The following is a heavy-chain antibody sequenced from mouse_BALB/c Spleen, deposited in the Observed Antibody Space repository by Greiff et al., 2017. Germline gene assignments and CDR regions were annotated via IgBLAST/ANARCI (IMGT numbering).Heavy chain of an antibody. D-gene: IGHD1-1*01. V-gene: IGHV1-82*01. CDR1: GYAFSSSW. Sequence: VQLQQSGPELVKPGASVKISCKASGYAFSSSWMNWVKQRPGQGLEWIGRIYPGDGDTNYNGKFKGKATLTADKSSSTAYMQLSSLTSVDSAVYSCARSYYYGYAMDYWGQGTSVTVSS. CDR2: IYPGDGDT. CDR3: ARSYYYGYAMDY. J-gene: IGHJ4*01.